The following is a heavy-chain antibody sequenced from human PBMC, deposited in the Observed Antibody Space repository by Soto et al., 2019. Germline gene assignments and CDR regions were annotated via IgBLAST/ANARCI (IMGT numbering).Heavy chain of an antibody. CDR1: GGSFSGYY. Sequence: SETLSLTCAVYGGSFSGYYWSWIRQPPGKGLEWIGEINHSGSTNYNPSLKSRVTISVDTSKNQFSLKLSSVTAADTAVYYCARGIAAAGTRWGQGTLVTSPQ. J-gene: IGHJ4*02. V-gene: IGHV4-34*01. CDR3: ARGIAAAGTR. D-gene: IGHD6-13*01. CDR2: INHSGST.